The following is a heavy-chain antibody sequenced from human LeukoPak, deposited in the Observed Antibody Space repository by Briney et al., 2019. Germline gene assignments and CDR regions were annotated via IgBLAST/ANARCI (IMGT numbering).Heavy chain of an antibody. J-gene: IGHJ4*02. D-gene: IGHD6-19*01. V-gene: IGHV4-39*07. Sequence: SETLSLTCTVSGGSISSSSYYWGWIRQPPGKGLEWIGSIYYSGSTYYNPSLKSRVTISVDTSKNQFSLKLSSVTAADTAVYYCARGRGAVAGIFDYWGQGTLVTVSS. CDR1: GGSISSSSYY. CDR2: IYYSGST. CDR3: ARGRGAVAGIFDY.